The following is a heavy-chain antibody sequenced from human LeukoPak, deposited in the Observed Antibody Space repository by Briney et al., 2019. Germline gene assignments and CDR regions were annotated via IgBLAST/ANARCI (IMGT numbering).Heavy chain of an antibody. V-gene: IGHV1-2*02. D-gene: IGHD2-15*01. CDR1: GYTFTGYY. J-gene: IGHJ4*02. CDR3: ARLPLIVVVAATDVDY. Sequence: GASVKVSCKASGYTFTGYYMHWVRQAPGQGLEWMGWINPNSGGTNYAQKFQGRVTMTRDTSISTAYMELSRLRSDDTAVYYCARLPLIVVVAATDVDYWGQGTLVTVSS. CDR2: INPNSGGT.